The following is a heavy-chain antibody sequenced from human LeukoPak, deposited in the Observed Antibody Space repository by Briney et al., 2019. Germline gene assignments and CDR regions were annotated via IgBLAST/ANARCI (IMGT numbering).Heavy chain of an antibody. CDR3: AKVPSKMTTRTFDS. Sequence: GGSLRLSCAASGFTFSSYGMHWVRQAPGKGLEWVSVISYDGSTKYYADSVQGRFTISRDNSKNTLYLQMSSLRAEGTAVYYCAKVPSKMTTRTFDSWGRGTLVTVSS. CDR1: GFTFSSYG. D-gene: IGHD5-24*01. CDR2: ISYDGSTK. J-gene: IGHJ4*02. V-gene: IGHV3-30*18.